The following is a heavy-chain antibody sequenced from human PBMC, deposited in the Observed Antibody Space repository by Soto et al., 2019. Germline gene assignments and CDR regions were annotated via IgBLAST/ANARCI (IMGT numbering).Heavy chain of an antibody. Sequence: QVQLVQSGAEVKKPGSSVKVSCKASGGTFSSYAISWVRQAPGQGLEWTGGIIPSFGTANYAQKFQGRVTITADESTSTAYMELSSLRSEDTAVYYCARGGYYYDSSGYYRRGARASEYFQHWGQGTLVTVSS. CDR2: IIPSFGTA. CDR3: ARGGYYYDSSGYYRRGARASEYFQH. V-gene: IGHV1-69*01. J-gene: IGHJ1*01. D-gene: IGHD3-22*01. CDR1: GGTFSSYA.